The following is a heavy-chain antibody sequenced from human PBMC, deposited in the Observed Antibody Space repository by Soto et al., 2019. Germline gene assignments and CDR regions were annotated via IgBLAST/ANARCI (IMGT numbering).Heavy chain of an antibody. Sequence: SSVQVSCKASGGTFSSYAISWVRQAPGQGLEWTGGIIPIFGTANYAQKFQGRVTITADESTSTAYMELSSLRSEDTAVYYCARGGDYGDGEDALDICGQGRMVTV. V-gene: IGHV1-69*13. D-gene: IGHD4-17*01. J-gene: IGHJ3*02. CDR1: GGTFSSYA. CDR3: ARGGDYGDGEDALDI. CDR2: IIPIFGTA.